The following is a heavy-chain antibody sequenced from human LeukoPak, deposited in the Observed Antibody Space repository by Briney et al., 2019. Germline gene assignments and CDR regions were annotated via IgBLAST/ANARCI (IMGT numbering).Heavy chain of an antibody. D-gene: IGHD3-22*01. Sequence: LSGGSLRLSCAASGFTFDDYAMHWVRQAPGKGLEWVSGISWNSGSIGYADSVKGRFTISRDNAKNSLYLQMNSLRAEDTAVYYCARPYDSSGYNYFDYWGQGTLVTVSS. CDR2: ISWNSGSI. CDR3: ARPYDSSGYNYFDY. V-gene: IGHV3-9*01. CDR1: GFTFDDYA. J-gene: IGHJ4*02.